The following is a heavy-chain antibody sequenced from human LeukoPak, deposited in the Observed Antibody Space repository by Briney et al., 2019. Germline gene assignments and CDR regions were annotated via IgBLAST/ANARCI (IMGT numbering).Heavy chain of an antibody. Sequence: GASVKVSCKASGYTFTSYAMHWVRQAPGQRLEWMGWINADNGNTKYSHKFQGRVTITRDTSASTAYMELSSLRSEDTAVYYCARDAVGYDSSGYAPWGQGTLVTVSS. CDR3: ARDAVGYDSSGYAP. CDR2: INADNGNT. V-gene: IGHV1-3*01. J-gene: IGHJ5*02. CDR1: GYTFTSYA. D-gene: IGHD3-22*01.